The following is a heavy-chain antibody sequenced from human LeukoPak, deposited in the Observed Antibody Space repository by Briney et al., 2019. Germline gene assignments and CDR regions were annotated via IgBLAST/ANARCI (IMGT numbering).Heavy chain of an antibody. CDR1: GFTFSNYG. D-gene: IGHD5-18*01. Sequence: PGGSLRLSCAASGFTFSNYGMHWVRQAPGKGPDWVAAIWHDGIDKYYADSVKGRFTISRDNSKNTLYLQMNSLRAEDTAVYYCARKGGYSFHFDYWGQGTLVTVSS. V-gene: IGHV3-33*01. CDR2: IWHDGIDK. J-gene: IGHJ4*02. CDR3: ARKGGYSFHFDY.